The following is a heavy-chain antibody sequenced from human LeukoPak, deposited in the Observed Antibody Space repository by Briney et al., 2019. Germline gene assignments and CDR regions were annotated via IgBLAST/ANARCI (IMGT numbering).Heavy chain of an antibody. J-gene: IGHJ6*03. CDR1: GGSISSGGYY. D-gene: IGHD5-24*01. CDR2: IYYSGST. V-gene: IGHV4-31*03. CDR3: ARSSRRLQWEGYYYYYYYMGV. Sequence: SETLSLTCTVSGGSISSGGYYWSWIRQHPGKGLEWIGYIYYSGSTYYNPSLKSRVTISVDTSKNQFSLKLSSVTAADTAVYYCARSSRRLQWEGYYYYYYYMGVWGKGTTVTVSS.